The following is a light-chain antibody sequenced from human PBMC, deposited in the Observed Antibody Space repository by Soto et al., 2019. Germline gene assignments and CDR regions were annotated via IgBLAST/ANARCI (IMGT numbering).Light chain of an antibody. CDR2: RNS. CDR3: MQAAQFPWT. V-gene: IGKV2-24*01. Sequence: DIVMTQTPLSSPVTLGQPASISCRSSQSLVHSDGNTYLSWLQQRPGQHPKLLIYRNSNRFSGVPDRYSGSGAGKEFTLKISRVETEDVGVYYCMQAAQFPWTFGQGTKVEIK. CDR1: QSLVHSDGNTY. J-gene: IGKJ1*01.